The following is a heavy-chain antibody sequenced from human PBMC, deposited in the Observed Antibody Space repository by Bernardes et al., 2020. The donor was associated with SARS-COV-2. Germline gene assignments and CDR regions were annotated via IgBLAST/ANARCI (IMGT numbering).Heavy chain of an antibody. CDR1: GGSISSSRYY. J-gene: IGHJ4*02. V-gene: IGHV4-39*01. CDR3: AKPGTDY. CDR2: IYYSGST. D-gene: IGHD1-1*01. Sequence: ETLSLTCTVSGGSISSSRYYWGWIRQPPGKGLQWIGSIYYSGSTYYNPSLKSRVTISVDTSKNQFSLKLSSVTAADTAVYYCAKPGTDYWGQGTLVTVSS.